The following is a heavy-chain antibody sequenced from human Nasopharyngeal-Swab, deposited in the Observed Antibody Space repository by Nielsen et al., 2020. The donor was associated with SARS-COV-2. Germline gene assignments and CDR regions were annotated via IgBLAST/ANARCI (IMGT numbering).Heavy chain of an antibody. D-gene: IGHD6-19*01. J-gene: IGHJ5*02. CDR2: INHSGGT. CDR1: GGSFRGYY. V-gene: IGHV4-34*01. Sequence: SETLSLTCAVYGGSFRGYYWSWIRQPPGKGLEWIGEINHSGGTNYNPSLKSRVTISVDTSKNQFSLKLSSVTAADTAVYYCARAKQWLVLRWFDPWGQGTLVTVSS. CDR3: ARAKQWLVLRWFDP.